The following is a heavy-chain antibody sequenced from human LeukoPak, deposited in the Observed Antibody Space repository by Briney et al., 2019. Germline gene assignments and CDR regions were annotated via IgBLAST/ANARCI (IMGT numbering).Heavy chain of an antibody. CDR2: IYYSGST. CDR1: GGSISTYN. J-gene: IGHJ3*02. CDR3: ARQRGSYGGYDHDAFNI. V-gene: IGHV4-59*08. Sequence: SEALSLTCAVAGGSISTYNWSWIRQPPGKGLEWIGYIYYSGSTNYKPSLKSRVSISVDTSKNQFSLKLSSVTAADTAVYYCARQRGSYGGYDHDAFNIWGQGTMVTVSS. D-gene: IGHD5-12*01.